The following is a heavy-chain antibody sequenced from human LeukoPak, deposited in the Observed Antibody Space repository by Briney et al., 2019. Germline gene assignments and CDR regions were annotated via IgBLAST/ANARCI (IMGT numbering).Heavy chain of an antibody. CDR3: ARGVIGELDTLMFQH. Sequence: AVPVPCQPSGCTFTSYYILGVRQPPAQGLEGMGIINPSCWRKNQPQTFQDRATITRGKYTNAVHMELSGLTANDTDIHYCARGVIGELDTLMFQHWGQGTLVTVSS. D-gene: IGHD3-10*01. CDR2: INPSCWRK. V-gene: IGHV1-46*01. J-gene: IGHJ1*01. CDR1: GCTFTSYY.